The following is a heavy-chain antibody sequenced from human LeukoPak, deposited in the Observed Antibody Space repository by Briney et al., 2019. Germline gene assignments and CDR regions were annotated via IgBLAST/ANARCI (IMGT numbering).Heavy chain of an antibody. Sequence: GTSVKVSCTASGFTFTSSAMQWVRQARGQRLEWIGWIVVGSGNTNYAQKFQERVTITRDMSTSTAYMELSSLRSEDTAVYYCAADGRGRASGSYYINDAFDIWGQGTMVTVSS. V-gene: IGHV1-58*02. J-gene: IGHJ3*02. CDR2: IVVGSGNT. CDR1: GFTFTSSA. D-gene: IGHD3-10*01. CDR3: AADGRGRASGSYYINDAFDI.